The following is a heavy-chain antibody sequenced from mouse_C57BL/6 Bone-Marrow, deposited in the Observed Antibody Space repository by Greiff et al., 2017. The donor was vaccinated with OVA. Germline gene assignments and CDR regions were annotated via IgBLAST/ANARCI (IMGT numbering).Heavy chain of an antibody. V-gene: IGHV10-1*01. D-gene: IGHD1-1*01. CDR1: GFSFNTYA. CDR2: IRSKSNNYAT. J-gene: IGHJ4*01. Sequence: EVMLVESGGGLVQPKGSLKLSCAASGFSFNTYAMNWVRQAPGKGLEWVARIRSKSNNYATYYADSVKDRFTISRDDSESMLYLQMNNLKTEDTAMYYCVRHPIYSYAMDYWGQGTSVTVSS. CDR3: VRHPIYSYAMDY.